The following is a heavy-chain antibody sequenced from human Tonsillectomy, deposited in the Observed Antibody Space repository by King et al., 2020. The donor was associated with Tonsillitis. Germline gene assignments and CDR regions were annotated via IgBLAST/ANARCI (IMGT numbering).Heavy chain of an antibody. CDR3: ARDQQLIR. J-gene: IGHJ4*02. V-gene: IGHV3-21*01. CDR2: ISSSSSYI. Sequence: VQLVESGGGLVKPGGSLRLFCAASGFTFSSYSMNWVRQAPEKGLEWVSSISSSSSYIYYADSVKGRFTISRDNANNSLYLQMNSLRADDTAVYYCARDQQLIRWGQGTLVTVSS. CDR1: GFTFSSYS. D-gene: IGHD6-13*01.